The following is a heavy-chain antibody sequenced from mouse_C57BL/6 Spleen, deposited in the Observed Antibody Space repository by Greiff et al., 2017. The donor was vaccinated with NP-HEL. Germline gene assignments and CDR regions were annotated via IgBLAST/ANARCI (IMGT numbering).Heavy chain of an antibody. D-gene: IGHD2-3*01. Sequence: VQLQQPGAELVRPGSSVKLSCKASGYTFTSYWMHWVKQRPIQGLEWIGNIDPSDSETHYNQKFKDKATLTVDKSSSTAYMQLSSLTSEDSAVYYCARFNDGYWYFDVWGTGTTVTVSS. CDR1: GYTFTSYW. V-gene: IGHV1-52*01. CDR3: ARFNDGYWYFDV. CDR2: IDPSDSET. J-gene: IGHJ1*03.